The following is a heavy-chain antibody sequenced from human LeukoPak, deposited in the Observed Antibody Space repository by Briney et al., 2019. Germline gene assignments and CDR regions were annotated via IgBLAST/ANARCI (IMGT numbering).Heavy chain of an antibody. CDR3: ARTTYYYDSSGYYAYYFDY. Sequence: ASVKVSCKASGYTSTSYGISWVRQAPGQGLEWMGWISAYNGNTNYAQKLQGRVTMTTDTSTSTAYMELRSLRSDDTAVYNCARTTYYYDSSGYYAYYFDYWGQGTLVTVSS. CDR1: GYTSTSYG. V-gene: IGHV1-18*01. CDR2: ISAYNGNT. D-gene: IGHD3-22*01. J-gene: IGHJ4*02.